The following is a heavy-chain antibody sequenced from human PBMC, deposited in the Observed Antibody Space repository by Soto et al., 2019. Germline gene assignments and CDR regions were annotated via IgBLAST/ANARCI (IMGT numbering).Heavy chain of an antibody. D-gene: IGHD3-3*01. CDR1: GGSFSGYY. V-gene: IGHV4-34*01. CDR3: ARWVNWVLRFPRPGVRVDAFAI. J-gene: IGHJ3*02. Sequence: QVQLQQWGAGLLKPSETLSLTCAVYGGSFSGYYWSWIRQPPGKGLEWIGEINHSGSTNYNPSLKSRVTISVDTSKNQVSLKLSSVTAADTAVYDCARWVNWVLRFPRPGVRVDAFAIWGQGTMVTVSS. CDR2: INHSGST.